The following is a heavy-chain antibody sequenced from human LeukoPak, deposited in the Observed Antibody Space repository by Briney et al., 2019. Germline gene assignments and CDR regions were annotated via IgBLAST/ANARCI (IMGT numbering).Heavy chain of an antibody. J-gene: IGHJ3*02. CDR1: GDSVSSNSAA. CDR2: TYYRSKWYN. Sequence: SQTLSLTCAISGDSVSSNSAAWNWIKQSPSRGLEWLGRTYYRSKWYNDYAVSVKSRITINPDTSENQFSLQLNSVTPEDTAVYYCARDRYYYDSSGYPYTDAFDIWGQGTMVTVSS. V-gene: IGHV6-1*01. CDR3: ARDRYYYDSSGYPYTDAFDI. D-gene: IGHD3-22*01.